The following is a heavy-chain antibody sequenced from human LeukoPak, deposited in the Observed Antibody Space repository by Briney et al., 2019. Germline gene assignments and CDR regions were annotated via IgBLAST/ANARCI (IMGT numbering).Heavy chain of an antibody. CDR1: GFTFDDYG. CDR2: ITSSSSYI. J-gene: IGHJ6*03. Sequence: GGSLRLSCATSGFTFDDYGMSWVRQAPGKGVEWVSSITSSSSYIYYADSVKGRFTSSRDNAKNSLYLQMDSLRVEDTAEYYCARDPYSGNYGAYYYYYMDVWGKGTTVTVSS. V-gene: IGHV3-21*06. CDR3: ARDPYSGNYGAYYYYYMDV. D-gene: IGHD1-26*01.